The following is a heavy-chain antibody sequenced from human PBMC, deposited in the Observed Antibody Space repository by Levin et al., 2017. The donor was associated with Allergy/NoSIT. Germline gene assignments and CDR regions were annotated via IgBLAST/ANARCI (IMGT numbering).Heavy chain of an antibody. Sequence: GGSLRLSCAASGFTFSSYDMSWVRQAPGKGLEWVSAIAGGGVNTYYADSVKGRFTISRDNSKNTLFLQMNSLRAEDTAVYYCAKHTSGWSIYWYFDVWGRGTLVTVSS. CDR1: GFTFSSYD. V-gene: IGHV3-23*01. J-gene: IGHJ2*01. D-gene: IGHD6-19*01. CDR2: IAGGGVNT. CDR3: AKHTSGWSIYWYFDV.